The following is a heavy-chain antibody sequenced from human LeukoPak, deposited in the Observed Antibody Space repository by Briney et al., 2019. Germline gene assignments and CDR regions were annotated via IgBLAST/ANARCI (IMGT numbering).Heavy chain of an antibody. D-gene: IGHD3-16*01. V-gene: IGHV3-7*01. J-gene: IGHJ6*02. CDR1: GFTFSDSW. CDR2: VNPDGSAN. CDR3: ATYTHWVAGDV. Sequence: GASLRLSCAAAGFTFSDSWMSWVRRAPGKGVEGVANVNPDGSANDYVDSGKGRFTISTDNAANSLYLQMSSVRAEDTAVYYCATYTHWVAGDVWGQGTTVTVSS.